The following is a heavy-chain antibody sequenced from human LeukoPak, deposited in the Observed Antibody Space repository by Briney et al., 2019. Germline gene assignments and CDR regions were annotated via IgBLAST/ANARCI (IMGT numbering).Heavy chain of an antibody. CDR2: IYYSGST. CDR1: GGSISSSTFY. J-gene: IGHJ4*02. V-gene: IGHV4-39*01. Sequence: SETPSLTCTVSGGSISSSTFYWGWIRQPPGKGLEWIGTIYYSGSTYYNPSLKSRVTISVDTSKNQFSLKLSSVTAADTAVYYCARQARGGVLRYFDWLRTHFDYWGQGTLVTVSS. CDR3: ARQARGGVLRYFDWLRTHFDY. D-gene: IGHD3-9*01.